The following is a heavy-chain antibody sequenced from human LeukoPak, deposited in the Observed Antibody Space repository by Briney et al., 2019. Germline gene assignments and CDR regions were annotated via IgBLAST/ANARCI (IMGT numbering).Heavy chain of an antibody. V-gene: IGHV3-21*05. CDR2: ISPRDVT. D-gene: IGHD2-2*01. Sequence: GGSLRLSCAASGFTFNSHGMNWVRQAPGKGLEWLSYISPRDVTYYADSVKGRFTISRDNAKNSLYLQMNSLRAEDTAVYYCARFIRYCSSTSCQTEYYYYYGMDVWGQGTTVTVSS. J-gene: IGHJ6*02. CDR1: GFTFNSHG. CDR3: ARFIRYCSSTSCQTEYYYYYGMDV.